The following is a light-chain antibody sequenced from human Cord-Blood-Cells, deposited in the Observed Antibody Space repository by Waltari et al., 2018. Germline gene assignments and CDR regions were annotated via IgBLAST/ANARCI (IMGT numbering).Light chain of an antibody. CDR1: QSVSSN. Sequence: TQSPSSLSASVGDRVTITCRASQSVSSNLAWYQQKPGQAPRLLIYGDSIRAPGIPARFSGSGSGTEFSLTISSLQSEDFAVYYCQQYNNWPPITFGQGTRLEIK. J-gene: IGKJ5*01. CDR3: QQYNNWPPIT. CDR2: GDS. V-gene: IGKV3D-15*01.